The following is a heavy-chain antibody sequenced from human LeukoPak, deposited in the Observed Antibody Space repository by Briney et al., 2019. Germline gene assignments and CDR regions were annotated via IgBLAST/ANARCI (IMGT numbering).Heavy chain of an antibody. CDR1: GGSFSGYY. CDR2: INHSGST. Sequence: KTSETLSLTCAVYGGSFSGYYWSWIRQPPGKGLEWIGEINHSGSTNYNPSLKSRVTISVDTSKNQFSLKLSSVTAADTAVYYCARVRAGLLWFGESPDAFDIWGQGTMVTVSS. CDR3: ARVRAGLLWFGESPDAFDI. D-gene: IGHD3-10*01. J-gene: IGHJ3*02. V-gene: IGHV4-34*01.